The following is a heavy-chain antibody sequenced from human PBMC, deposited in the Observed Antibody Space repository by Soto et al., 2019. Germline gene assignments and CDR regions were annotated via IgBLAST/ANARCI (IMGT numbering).Heavy chain of an antibody. CDR3: ARRRGSGTEYFDY. D-gene: IGHD3-10*01. CDR1: GGSISSYY. CDR2: IYYSGST. V-gene: IGHV4-59*01. Sequence: SETLSLTCTVSGGSISSYYWSWIRQPPGKGLEWIGYIYYSGSTNYNPSLKSRVTISVDTSKNQFSLKLSSVTAADTAVYYCARRRGSGTEYFDYWGQGTLVTVSS. J-gene: IGHJ4*02.